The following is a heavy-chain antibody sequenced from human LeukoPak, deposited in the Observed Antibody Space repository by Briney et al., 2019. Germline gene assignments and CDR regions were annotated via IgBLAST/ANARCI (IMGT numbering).Heavy chain of an antibody. CDR3: ARHAIKGCNSVNCYTSFYYYGMDV. CDR1: GYSFVDYW. V-gene: IGHV5-51*01. CDR2: IFPHDSDI. Sequence: GESLKISCKGSGYSFVDYWIGWVRQMPGKGPEWMGIIFPHDSDIKYSPSFQGQVTFSVDKSISTAYVQWSSLKASDTAIYYCARHAIKGCNSVNCYTSFYYYGMDVWGQGTTVTVSS. J-gene: IGHJ6*02. D-gene: IGHD2-2*02.